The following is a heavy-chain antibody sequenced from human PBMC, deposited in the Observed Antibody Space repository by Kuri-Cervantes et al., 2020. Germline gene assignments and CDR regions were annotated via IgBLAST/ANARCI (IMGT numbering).Heavy chain of an antibody. D-gene: IGHD3-3*01. J-gene: IGHJ3*02. V-gene: IGHV1-18*01. CDR2: MNPNSGNT. Sequence: ASVKVSCKASGYTFTSYDINWVRQATGQGLEWMGWMNPNSGNTNYAQKLQGRVTMTTDTSTSTAYMELRSLRSDDTAVYYCARLITIFGGDAFDTWGQGTMVTVSS. CDR1: GYTFTSYD. CDR3: ARLITIFGGDAFDT.